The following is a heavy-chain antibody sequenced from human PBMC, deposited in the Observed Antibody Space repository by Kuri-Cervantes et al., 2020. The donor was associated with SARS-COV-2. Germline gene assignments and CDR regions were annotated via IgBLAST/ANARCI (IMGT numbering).Heavy chain of an antibody. CDR2: IRYDGSNK. CDR1: GFTFGDYA. V-gene: IGHV3-30*02. CDR3: ARDPGGVFLRGIMILSAHWFDT. D-gene: IGHD3-9*01. J-gene: IGHJ5*02. Sequence: GGSLRLSCAASGFTFGDYAMSWVRQAPGRGLEWVAFIRYDGSNKYYADSVKGRFTTSRDDAKNSLHLQMNSLRAEDTAVYYCARDPGGVFLRGIMILSAHWFDTWGQGTLVTVSS.